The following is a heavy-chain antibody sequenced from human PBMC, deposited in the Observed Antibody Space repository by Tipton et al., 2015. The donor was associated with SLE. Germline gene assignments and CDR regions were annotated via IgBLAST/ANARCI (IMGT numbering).Heavy chain of an antibody. V-gene: IGHV4-39*07. CDR3: ARDLLTGSDY. Sequence: GSLRLSCTVSGGSISSSSYFWGWIRQPPGKGLEWIGSIYYSGSTNYNPSLKSRVTISVDTSKNQFSLKLSSVTAADTAVYYCARDLLTGSDYWGQGTLVTVSS. CDR1: GGSISSSSYF. J-gene: IGHJ4*02. D-gene: IGHD7-27*01. CDR2: IYYSGST.